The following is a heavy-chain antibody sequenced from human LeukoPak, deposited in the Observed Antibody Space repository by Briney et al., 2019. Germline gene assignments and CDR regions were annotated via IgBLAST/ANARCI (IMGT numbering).Heavy chain of an antibody. CDR3: ARRRGWIQLWSYYYFDY. CDR2: IYYSGST. CDR1: GGSISTYY. Sequence: SETLSLTCTLSGGSISTYYWSWVRQPPGKGLEWIGSIYYSGSTYYNPSLKSRVTISVDTSKNQFSLKLSSVTAADTAVYYCARRRGWIQLWSYYYFDYWGQGTLVTVSS. V-gene: IGHV4-59*04. J-gene: IGHJ4*02. D-gene: IGHD5-18*01.